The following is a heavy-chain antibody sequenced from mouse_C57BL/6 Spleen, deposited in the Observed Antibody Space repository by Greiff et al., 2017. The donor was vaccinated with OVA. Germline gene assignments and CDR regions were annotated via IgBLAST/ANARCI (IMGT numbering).Heavy chain of an antibody. Sequence: EVQLKQSGPELVKPGASVKISCKASGYTFTDYYMNWVKQSHGKSLEWIGDINPNNGGTSYNQKFKGKATLTVDKSSSTAYMELRSLTSEDSAVYYCARSTYYSNYDAMDYWGQGTSVTVSS. V-gene: IGHV1-26*01. CDR2: INPNNGGT. D-gene: IGHD2-5*01. CDR1: GYTFTDYY. J-gene: IGHJ4*01. CDR3: ARSTYYSNYDAMDY.